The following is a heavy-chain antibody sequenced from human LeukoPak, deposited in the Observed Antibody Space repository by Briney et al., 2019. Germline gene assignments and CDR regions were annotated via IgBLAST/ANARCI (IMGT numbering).Heavy chain of an antibody. D-gene: IGHD4-17*01. CDR2: IDYSGST. CDR1: GGSISSGNYY. V-gene: IGHV4-30-4*01. CDR3: ARNGDFDY. J-gene: IGHJ4*02. Sequence: SQTLSLTCTVSGGSISSGNYYWSWIRQPPGKGLEWIGYIDYSGSTYYNPSLKSRVTISADTSKTQFSLNLSSVTAADTAAYYCARNGDFDYWGQGTLVTVSS.